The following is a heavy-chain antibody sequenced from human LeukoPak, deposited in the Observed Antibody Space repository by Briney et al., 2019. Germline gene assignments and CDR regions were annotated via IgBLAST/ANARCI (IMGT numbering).Heavy chain of an antibody. CDR2: ISSSSSYI. V-gene: IGHV3-21*01. CDR1: GFTLSSYA. D-gene: IGHD6-19*01. Sequence: GGSLRLSCAASGFTLSSYAMNWVRQAPGKGLEWVSSISSSSSYIYYADSVKGRFTISRDNAKNSLYLQMNSLRAEDTAVYYCARLGASGWYSSAVRYYYYMDVWGKGTTVTVSS. CDR3: ARLGASGWYSSAVRYYYYMDV. J-gene: IGHJ6*03.